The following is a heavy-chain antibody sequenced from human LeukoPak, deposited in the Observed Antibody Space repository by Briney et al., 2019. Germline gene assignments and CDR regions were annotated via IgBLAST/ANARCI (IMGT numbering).Heavy chain of an antibody. V-gene: IGHV3-74*01. Sequence: GGSLRLSCAASGFTFSSSAMSWVRQAPGKGLEWVSRIASDGSSTTYADSVKGRFSISRDNAKNTLYLQMNSLRVEDTAVYYCARGRPHGNDYWGQGTLVTVSS. D-gene: IGHD4-23*01. CDR3: ARGRPHGNDY. CDR1: GFTFSSSA. J-gene: IGHJ4*02. CDR2: IASDGSST.